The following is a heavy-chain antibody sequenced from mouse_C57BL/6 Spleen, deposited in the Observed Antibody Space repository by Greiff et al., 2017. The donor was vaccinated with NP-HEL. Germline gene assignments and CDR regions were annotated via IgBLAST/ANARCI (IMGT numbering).Heavy chain of an antibody. Sequence: EVMLVESGGGLVKPGGSLKLSCAASGFTFSSYAMSWVRQTPEKRLEWVATISDGGSYTYYPDNVKGRFTISRDNAKNNLYLQMSHLKSEDTAMYYCARTSARAMDYWGQGTSVTVSS. CDR1: GFTFSSYA. CDR3: ARTSARAMDY. CDR2: ISDGGSYT. V-gene: IGHV5-4*03. J-gene: IGHJ4*01.